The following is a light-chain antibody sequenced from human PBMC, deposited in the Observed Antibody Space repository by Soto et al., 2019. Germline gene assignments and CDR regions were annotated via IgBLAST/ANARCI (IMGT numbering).Light chain of an antibody. CDR3: QQINSYPSLT. CDR1: QGISSY. V-gene: IGKV1-9*01. J-gene: IGKJ4*01. CDR2: AAS. Sequence: IQLTQSPSSLSASVGDRVTITCRASQGISSYLAWYQQKLGKAPKLLIYAASTLQSGVPSRFSGSGSGTDFTLSISSQQPEDFATYYCQQINSYPSLTFGGGTKVEIK.